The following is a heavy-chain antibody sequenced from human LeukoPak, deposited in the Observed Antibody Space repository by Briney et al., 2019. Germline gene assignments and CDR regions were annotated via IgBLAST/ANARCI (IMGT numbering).Heavy chain of an antibody. V-gene: IGHV3-74*01. CDR2: INSDGSST. D-gene: IGHD6-19*01. Sequence: GGSLRLSCAASGFTFSSYWMHWVRHAPGKGLVWVSRINSDGSSTSYADSVKGRFTISRDNAKNTLYLQMNSLRAEDTAVYYCARDFKHSSGWFRYWGQGTLVTVSS. CDR1: GFTFSSYW. J-gene: IGHJ4*02. CDR3: ARDFKHSSGWFRY.